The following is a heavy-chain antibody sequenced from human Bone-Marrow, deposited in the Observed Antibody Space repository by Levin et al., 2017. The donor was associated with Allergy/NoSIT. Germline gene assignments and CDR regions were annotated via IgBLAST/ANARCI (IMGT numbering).Heavy chain of an antibody. V-gene: IGHV3-23*01. CDR1: GFTSGSYA. CDR3: AKGQRGTVAGSFNYYMDV. Sequence: PGGSLRLSCAASGFTSGSYAMTWVRQAPGKGLEWVATISGTGGGTYYARSVKGRFTISRDNAKNTLYLQMNSLRAEHTAVYYCAKGQRGTVAGSFNYYMDVWGKGTTVTVSS. D-gene: IGHD6-19*01. CDR2: ISGTGGGT. J-gene: IGHJ6*03.